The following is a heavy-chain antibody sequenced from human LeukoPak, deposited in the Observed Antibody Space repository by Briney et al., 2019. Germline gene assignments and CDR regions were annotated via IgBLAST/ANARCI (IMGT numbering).Heavy chain of an antibody. CDR3: ATALRYPFMDV. Sequence: SETLSLTCTVSGGPISRGGYYWSWLRQHPEKGLEWIGYIYYSGSTYYNPSLKSRVTISVDTSKNQFSLKLSSVTAADTAVYYCATALRYPFMDVWGQGTTVTVSS. J-gene: IGHJ6*02. CDR1: GGPISRGGYY. CDR2: IYYSGST. D-gene: IGHD3-9*01. V-gene: IGHV4-31*03.